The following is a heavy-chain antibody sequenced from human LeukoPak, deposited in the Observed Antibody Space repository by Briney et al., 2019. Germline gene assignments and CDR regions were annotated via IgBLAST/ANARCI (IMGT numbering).Heavy chain of an antibody. D-gene: IGHD3-22*01. V-gene: IGHV4-39*07. CDR3: ARDPVGDITIDP. J-gene: IGHJ5*02. CDR2: IYYSGIA. CDR1: GASISGSSHYF. Sequence: SETLSLTCTVSGASISGSSHYFWGWIHLQSRQTPGKGLEWIGSIYYSGIAYYTPSLKSRVTISVDTSKNQFSLKLSSVTAADTAMYYCARDPVGDITIDPWGQGTLVTVSS.